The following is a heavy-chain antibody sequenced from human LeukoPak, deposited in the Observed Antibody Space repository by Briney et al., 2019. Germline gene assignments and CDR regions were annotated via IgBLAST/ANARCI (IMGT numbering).Heavy chain of an antibody. CDR3: ARDEIARLGSGVDY. J-gene: IGHJ4*02. Sequence: ASVKVCCKAAGYTYADYYVHWVREPPGQGLEWMGWINPKSGGTNYAQQFQGRVTMTRDTSIRTAYMELNRLRSDDTAVYYCARDEIARLGSGVDYWGQGTLVTVSS. CDR2: INPKSGGT. CDR1: GYTYADYY. D-gene: IGHD3-3*01. V-gene: IGHV1-2*02.